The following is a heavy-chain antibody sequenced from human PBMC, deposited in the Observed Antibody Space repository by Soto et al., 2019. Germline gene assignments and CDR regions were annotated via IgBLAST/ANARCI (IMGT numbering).Heavy chain of an antibody. J-gene: IGHJ4*02. V-gene: IGHV2-5*02. Sequence: QITLKESGPTLVKSTQTLTLTCTFSGFSLTTDGEGVGWVRQSPGEALEGLALMYWDDDERYSPSLKTRLTIAKDIARTQVVLVMTSMEPVDTGTYFWAHSRNLITEDAQVGDFDYWGQGT. CDR3: AHSRNLITEDAQVGDFDY. D-gene: IGHD1-26*01. CDR2: MYWDDDE. CDR1: GFSLTTDGEG.